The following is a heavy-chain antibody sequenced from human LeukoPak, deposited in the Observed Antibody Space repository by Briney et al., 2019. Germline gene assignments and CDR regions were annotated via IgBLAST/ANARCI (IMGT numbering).Heavy chain of an antibody. CDR3: ARYSSGWKAFDI. Sequence: PSETLSLTCTVSGGSISSYYWNWIRQPPGKGLKWIGYIYYSGSTNYNPSLKSRVTISIDTSQNQFSLKLSSVTAADTAVYYCARYSSGWKAFDIWGQGTMVTVSS. CDR2: IYYSGST. V-gene: IGHV4-59*01. D-gene: IGHD6-19*01. J-gene: IGHJ3*02. CDR1: GGSISSYY.